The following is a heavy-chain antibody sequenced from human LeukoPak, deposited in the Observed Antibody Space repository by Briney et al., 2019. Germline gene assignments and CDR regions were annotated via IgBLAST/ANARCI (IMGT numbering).Heavy chain of an antibody. CDR1: GGSISSYY. J-gene: IGHJ5*02. CDR2: IYYSGST. CDR3: ARASDYDFWSGGDWFDP. V-gene: IGHV4-59*01. Sequence: SETLSLTCTVSGGSISSYYWGWIRQPPGKGLEWIGYIYYSGSTNYNPSLKSQVTISVDTSKNQFSLKLSSVTAADTAVYYCARASDYDFWSGGDWFDPWGQGTLVTVSS. D-gene: IGHD3-3*01.